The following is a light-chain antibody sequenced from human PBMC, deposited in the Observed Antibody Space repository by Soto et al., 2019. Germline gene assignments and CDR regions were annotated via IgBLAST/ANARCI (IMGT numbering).Light chain of an antibody. J-gene: IGKJ1*01. Sequence: EIVMTQSPATLSVSPGERATLPCRDSQSVSSNLAWYQQKPGQAPRLLIYGASTRATGIPARFSGSGSGTEFSLTISTLQSEDSAVYSCQQYNNWPWTFGQGTKVEIK. CDR3: QQYNNWPWT. CDR1: QSVSSN. CDR2: GAS. V-gene: IGKV3-15*01.